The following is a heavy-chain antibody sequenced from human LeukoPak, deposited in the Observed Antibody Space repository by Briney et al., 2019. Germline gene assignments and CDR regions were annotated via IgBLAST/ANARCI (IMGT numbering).Heavy chain of an antibody. CDR1: GYTFTGYY. V-gene: IGHV1-2*02. CDR2: INPNSGGT. J-gene: IGHJ5*02. Sequence: GASVKVSCKASGYTFTGYYMHWVRQAPGQGLEWMGWINPNSGGTNYAQKFQGRVTMTRDTSISTAYMELSRLRSDDTAVYYCARGGAVAAAGIRRVWFDPWGQGTLVTVSS. CDR3: ARGGAVAAAGIRRVWFDP. D-gene: IGHD6-13*01.